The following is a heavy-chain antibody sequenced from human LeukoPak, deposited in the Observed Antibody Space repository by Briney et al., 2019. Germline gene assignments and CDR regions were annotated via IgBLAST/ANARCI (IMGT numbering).Heavy chain of an antibody. Sequence: GGSLRLSCAASGFTVSSNYMSWVRQAPGKGLEWVPVIYGGGSTYYADSVKGRFTISRDNSKNTLYLQMNSLRAEDTAVYYCASGSDSSGYYFPFDYWGQGTLVTVSS. CDR2: IYGGGST. CDR1: GFTVSSNY. D-gene: IGHD3-22*01. J-gene: IGHJ4*02. CDR3: ASGSDSSGYYFPFDY. V-gene: IGHV3-66*01.